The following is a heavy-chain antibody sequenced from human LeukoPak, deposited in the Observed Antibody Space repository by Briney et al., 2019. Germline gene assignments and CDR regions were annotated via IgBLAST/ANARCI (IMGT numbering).Heavy chain of an antibody. CDR2: IIPNFGTT. D-gene: IGHD2-2*01. Sequence: SVKVSCKASGGTFSSYAISWVRQAPGQGLEWMGGIIPNFGTTNYAQKFQGRVTITADESTSTAYMELSSLRSEDTAVYYCARRYCSSTSCLGYAFDIWGQGTMVTVSS. CDR3: ARRYCSSTSCLGYAFDI. V-gene: IGHV1-69*01. J-gene: IGHJ3*02. CDR1: GGTFSSYA.